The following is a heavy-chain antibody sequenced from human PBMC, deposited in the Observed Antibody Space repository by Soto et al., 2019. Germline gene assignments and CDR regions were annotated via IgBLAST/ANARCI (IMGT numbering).Heavy chain of an antibody. J-gene: IGHJ4*02. CDR3: ARDLYDSSGYSLGYFDY. CDR2: IWYDGSNK. D-gene: IGHD3-22*01. V-gene: IGHV3-33*01. CDR1: GFTFSSYG. Sequence: GGSLRLSCAASGFTFSSYGMHWVRQAPGKGLEWVAVIWYDGSNKYYADSVKGRFTISRDNSKNTLYLQMNSLRAEDTAVYYCARDLYDSSGYSLGYFDYWGQGTLVTVS.